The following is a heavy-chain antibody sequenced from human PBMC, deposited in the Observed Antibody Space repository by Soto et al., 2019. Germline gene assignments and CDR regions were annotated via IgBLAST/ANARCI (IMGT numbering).Heavy chain of an antibody. CDR2: VYYSGST. J-gene: IGHJ4*02. CDR3: ASGHSSGWLQYYFDY. CDR1: GGSVSSSSYY. Sequence: PSETLSLTCTVSGGSVSSSSYYWGWVRQPPGKGLEWIGSVYYSGSTYYNPSLESRVTISVDKSKNQFSLKLMSVSAADTAVYYCASGHSSGWLQYYFDYWGQGTLVTVSS. D-gene: IGHD6-19*01. V-gene: IGHV4-39*01.